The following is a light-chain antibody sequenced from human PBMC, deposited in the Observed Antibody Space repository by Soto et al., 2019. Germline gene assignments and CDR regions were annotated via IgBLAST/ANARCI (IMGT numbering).Light chain of an antibody. V-gene: IGLV2-14*01. CDR3: SSYTISTTLV. Sequence: QSALTQPASVSGSPGQSITISCTGTSSDVGAYNYVSWYQHPPGTAPKLVIYEVSNRPSGVPDRFSGSKSGNTASLTISGLQAEDEADYYCSSYTISTTLVFGGGTKLTVL. J-gene: IGLJ2*01. CDR2: EVS. CDR1: SSDVGAYNY.